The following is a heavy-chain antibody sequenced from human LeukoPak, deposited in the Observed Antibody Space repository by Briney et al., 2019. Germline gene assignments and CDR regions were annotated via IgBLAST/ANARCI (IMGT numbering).Heavy chain of an antibody. Sequence: GGSLRLSCAASGFTFSSYAMSWVRQAPGKGLEWVSAISGSGGSTYYADSVKGRFTISRDNSKNTLYLQMNSLRAEDTAVYYCAKDGPPLAAADYDAFDIWGQGTMVTVSS. CDR3: AKDGPPLAAADYDAFDI. CDR2: ISGSGGST. CDR1: GFTFSSYA. D-gene: IGHD6-13*01. J-gene: IGHJ3*02. V-gene: IGHV3-23*01.